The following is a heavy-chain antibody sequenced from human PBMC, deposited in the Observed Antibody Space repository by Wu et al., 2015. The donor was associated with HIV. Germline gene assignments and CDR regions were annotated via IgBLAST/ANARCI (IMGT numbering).Heavy chain of an antibody. CDR3: ARRPGQIEPTAFDI. V-gene: IGHV1-2*02. J-gene: IGHJ3*02. Sequence: QVQLVQSGAEVKKPGASVKVSCKASGYTFTGYYMHWVRQAPGQGLEWMGWINPNSGDTNYAQKFQGRVTMTRDTSISTAYMELSRLRSDDTAVYYCARRPGQIEPTAFDIWGQGTMVTVSS. D-gene: IGHD3-22*01. CDR1: GYTFTGYY. CDR2: INPNSGDT.